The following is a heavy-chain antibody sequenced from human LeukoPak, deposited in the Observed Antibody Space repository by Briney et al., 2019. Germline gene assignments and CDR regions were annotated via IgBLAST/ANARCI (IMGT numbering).Heavy chain of an antibody. D-gene: IGHD4-23*01. J-gene: IGHJ6*03. CDR1: GDTFTGYY. Sequence: ASVKVSCKASGDTFTGYYMHWVRQAPGQGLEWMGWINPNSGGTNYAQKFQGRVTMTRDTSISTAYMELSRLRSDDTAVYYCARGLGNPGGRYYYYYYMDVWGKGTTVTVSS. CDR3: ARGLGNPGGRYYYYYYMDV. CDR2: INPNSGGT. V-gene: IGHV1-2*02.